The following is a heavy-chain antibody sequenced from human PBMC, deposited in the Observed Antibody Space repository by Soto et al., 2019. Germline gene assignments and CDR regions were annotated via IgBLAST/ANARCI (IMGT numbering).Heavy chain of an antibody. CDR1: GFTFSDNA. Sequence: GGSLRLSCGASGFTFSDNAMTWVRQAPGKGLEWVSSISDDGDSTYYADSVKGRFAVSRDNSKNTLFLHMNSLGAEDTAVYYCAKSLPIAVNYGLDVWGQGTSVTVSS. D-gene: IGHD2-15*01. CDR3: AKSLPIAVNYGLDV. J-gene: IGHJ6*02. CDR2: ISDDGDST. V-gene: IGHV3-23*01.